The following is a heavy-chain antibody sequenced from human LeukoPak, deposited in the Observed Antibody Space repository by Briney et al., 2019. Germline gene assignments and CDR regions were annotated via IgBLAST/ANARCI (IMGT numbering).Heavy chain of an antibody. J-gene: IGHJ4*02. V-gene: IGHV4-34*01. CDR2: INHSGST. D-gene: IGHD6-13*01. CDR3: ARRYSSSWFEKYYFDY. Sequence: SETLSLTCAVYGGSFSGYYWSWIRQPPGKGLEWIGEINHSGSTNYNPSLKSRVTISVDTSKNQFSLKLSSVTAADTAVYYCARRYSSSWFEKYYFDYWGQGTLVTVSS. CDR1: GGSFSGYY.